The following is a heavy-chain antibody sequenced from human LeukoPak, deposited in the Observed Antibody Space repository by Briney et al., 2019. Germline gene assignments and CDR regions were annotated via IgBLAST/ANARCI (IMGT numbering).Heavy chain of an antibody. V-gene: IGHV1-2*02. D-gene: IGHD5-24*01. CDR2: INPHSGGT. CDR1: GYTFTGHY. Sequence: GASVKVSCKASGYTFTGHYMHWVRQAPGQGLEWMGWINPHSGGTSSEQNFQGRVTMSRDTSISTVYMELSRLRSDDTALYYCAREGVIGDGYNFFDYWGQGTLVTVSS. J-gene: IGHJ4*02. CDR3: AREGVIGDGYNFFDY.